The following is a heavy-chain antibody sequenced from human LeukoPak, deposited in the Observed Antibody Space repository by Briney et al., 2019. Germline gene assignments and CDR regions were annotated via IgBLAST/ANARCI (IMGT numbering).Heavy chain of an antibody. CDR3: AKTPELITVTTLIDY. Sequence: QPGRSLRLSCAASGFTFSSYGMHWVRQAPGKGLEWVAVISYDGSNKYYADSVKGRFTISRDNSKNTLYLQMNSLRAEDTAVYYCAKTPELITVTTLIDYWGQGTLVTVSS. V-gene: IGHV3-30*18. D-gene: IGHD4-17*01. CDR1: GFTFSSYG. CDR2: ISYDGSNK. J-gene: IGHJ4*02.